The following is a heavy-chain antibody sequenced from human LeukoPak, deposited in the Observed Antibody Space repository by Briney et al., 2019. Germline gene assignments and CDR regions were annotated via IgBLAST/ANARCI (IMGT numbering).Heavy chain of an antibody. J-gene: IGHJ4*02. Sequence: SETLSLTCAVSGGSISSSNWWSWVRQPPGKGLEWIGEIYHSGSTNYNPSLKSRVTISVDKSKNQFSLKLSSVTAADTAVYYCARTYYSDGYYRHFDYWGQGTLVTVSS. CDR1: GGSISSSNW. CDR2: IYHSGST. CDR3: ARTYYSDGYYRHFDY. D-gene: IGHD3-22*01. V-gene: IGHV4-4*02.